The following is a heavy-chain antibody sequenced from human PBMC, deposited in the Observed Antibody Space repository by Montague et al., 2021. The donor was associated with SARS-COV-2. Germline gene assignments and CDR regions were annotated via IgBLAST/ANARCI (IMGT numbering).Heavy chain of an antibody. CDR3: ARASGKKTIFGVGISYFDY. V-gene: IGHV4-31*03. Sequence: TLSLTCTVSGGSISSGGYYWSWIRQHPGKGLEWIGYIYYSGSTYYNPSLKSRVTISVDTSKNQFSLKLSSVTAADTAVYYCARASGKKTIFGVGISYFDYWGQGTLVTVSS. D-gene: IGHD3-3*01. CDR1: GGSISSGGYY. J-gene: IGHJ4*02. CDR2: IYYSGST.